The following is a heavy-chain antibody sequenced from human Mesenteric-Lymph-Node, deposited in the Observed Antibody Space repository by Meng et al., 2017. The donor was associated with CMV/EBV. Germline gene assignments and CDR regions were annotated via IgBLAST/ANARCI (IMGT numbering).Heavy chain of an antibody. Sequence: QVQLVQSGAAVTKPGASVRVSCKAFGSTFIDYYINWVRQVPGQGLEWMGRINPKTGGRSYAQNFQGRVTMTRDTFINTAYMEVNRLNSDDTAMYYCARDRDTDWYSPFDYWGPGTLVTVSS. CDR1: GSTFIDYY. CDR2: INPKTGGR. V-gene: IGHV1-2*06. CDR3: ARDRDTDWYSPFDY. D-gene: IGHD3-9*01. J-gene: IGHJ4*02.